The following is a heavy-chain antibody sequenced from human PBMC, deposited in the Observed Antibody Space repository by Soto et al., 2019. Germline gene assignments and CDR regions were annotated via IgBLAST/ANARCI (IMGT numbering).Heavy chain of an antibody. D-gene: IGHD6-6*01. CDR3: TTDFSIAALDAFDI. CDR1: GFTFSNAW. J-gene: IGHJ3*02. CDR2: IKSKTDGGTT. V-gene: IGHV3-15*01. Sequence: EVQLVESGGGLVKPGGSLRLSCAASGFTFSNAWMSWVRQAPGKGLEWVGRIKSKTDGGTTDYAAPVKGRFTISRDDSKNTLYLQMNSLKTEDTAVYYCTTDFSIAALDAFDIWGQGTMVTVSS.